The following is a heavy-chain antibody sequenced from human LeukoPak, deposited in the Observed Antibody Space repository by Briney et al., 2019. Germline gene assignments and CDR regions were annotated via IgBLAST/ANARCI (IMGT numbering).Heavy chain of an antibody. CDR1: GFTFSSYS. CDR2: ISSSSSYI. V-gene: IGHV3-21*01. Sequence: GGSLRLSCAASGFTFSSYSMNWVRQAPGKGLEWVSSISSSSSYIYYADSVKGRFTISRDNAKNSLYRQMNSLRAEDTAVYYCARESLPTTVTKLSYYYMDVWGKGTTVTVSS. D-gene: IGHD4-17*01. J-gene: IGHJ6*03. CDR3: ARESLPTTVTKLSYYYMDV.